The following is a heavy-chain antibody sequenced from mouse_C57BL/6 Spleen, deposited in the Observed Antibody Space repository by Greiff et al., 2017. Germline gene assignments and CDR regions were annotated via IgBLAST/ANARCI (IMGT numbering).Heavy chain of an antibody. J-gene: IGHJ3*01. CDR2: IDPEDGDT. V-gene: IGHV14-1*01. D-gene: IGHD1-1*01. CDR1: GFNIKDYY. Sequence: EVKLEESGAELVRPGASVKLSCTASGFNIKDYYMHWVKQRPEQGLEWIGRIDPEDGDTEYAPKFQGQATMTADTSSNTAYLQLSSLTSEDTAVYYCTTNYGSSRGFAYWGQGTLVTVSA. CDR3: TTNYGSSRGFAY.